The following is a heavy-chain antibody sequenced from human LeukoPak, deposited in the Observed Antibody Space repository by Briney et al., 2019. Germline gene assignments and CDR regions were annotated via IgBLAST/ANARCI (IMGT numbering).Heavy chain of an antibody. V-gene: IGHV3-11*04. D-gene: IGHD2-21*02. J-gene: IGHJ4*02. CDR2: ISDSGRTI. CDR1: GFIFSDYY. Sequence: GGSLRLSCAASGFIFSDYYMSWIRQAPGKGLEWISYISDSGRTIYYADSVKGRFTISRDNSKNTLNLQMSGLRTEDTAVYSCRVTVDYCGQGALVTVSS. CDR3: RVTVDY.